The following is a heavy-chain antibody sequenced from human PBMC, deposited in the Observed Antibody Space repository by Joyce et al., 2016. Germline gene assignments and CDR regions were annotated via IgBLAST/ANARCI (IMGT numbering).Heavy chain of an antibody. J-gene: IGHJ4*02. CDR1: GYSFNNYW. CDR3: ARHYYDSSGFYFDL. Sequence: EEQLVQSGGEVRKPGESLKISCKGSGYSFNNYWIGWVRQKPGKGPEWMGIIYPGDSDIKYSPSFRGHVTMSADKSINTAYLQWSSLKASDTAVYYCARHYYDSSGFYFDLWGQGTLVTVSS. CDR2: IYPGDSDI. V-gene: IGHV5-51*01. D-gene: IGHD3-22*01.